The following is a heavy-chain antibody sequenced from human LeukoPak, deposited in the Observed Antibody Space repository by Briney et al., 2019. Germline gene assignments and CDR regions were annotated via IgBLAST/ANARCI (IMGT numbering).Heavy chain of an antibody. J-gene: IGHJ6*03. Sequence: ASVKVSCKASGYTFTSYAMNWVRQAPGQGLEWMGWINTNTGNPTYAQGFTGRFVFSLDTSVSTAYLQISSLKAEDTAVYYCAQGGSSGYYEDYYYYYMDVWGKGTTVTVSS. CDR3: AQGGSSGYYEDYYYYYMDV. CDR2: INTNTGNP. D-gene: IGHD3-22*01. V-gene: IGHV7-4-1*02. CDR1: GYTFTSYA.